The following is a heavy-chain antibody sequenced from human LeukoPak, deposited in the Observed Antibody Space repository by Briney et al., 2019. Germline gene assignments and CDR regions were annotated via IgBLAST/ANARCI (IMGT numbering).Heavy chain of an antibody. CDR2: IYYSGST. D-gene: IGHD6-13*01. CDR1: GGSISGYY. V-gene: IGHV4-59*01. Sequence: SETLSLTCSVSGGSISGYYWSWIRQPPGKRLECIGYIYYSGSTNYNPSLKSRVTISVDTSKNQLSLKLNSVTAADTAVYYCARFGSSSWIDYWGQGTLVTVSS. CDR3: ARFGSSSWIDY. J-gene: IGHJ4*02.